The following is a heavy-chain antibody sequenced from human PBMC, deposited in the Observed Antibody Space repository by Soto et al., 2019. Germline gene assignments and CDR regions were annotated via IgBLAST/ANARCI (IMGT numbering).Heavy chain of an antibody. CDR3: AKDQLLGYYYDSSGYPTHI. CDR2: ISGSGGST. Sequence: GGSLRLSCAASGFTFSSYAMSWARQAPGQWLEWVSAISGSGGSTYYADSVKGRFTISRDNSKNTLYLQMNSLRAEDTAVYYCAKDQLLGYYYDSSGYPTHIWGQGTMVTVSS. D-gene: IGHD3-22*01. CDR1: GFTFSSYA. J-gene: IGHJ3*02. V-gene: IGHV3-23*01.